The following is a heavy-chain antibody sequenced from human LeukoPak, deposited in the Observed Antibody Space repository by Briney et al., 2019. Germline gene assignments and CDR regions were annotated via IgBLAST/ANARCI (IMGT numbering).Heavy chain of an antibody. V-gene: IGHV1-18*01. D-gene: IGHD3-9*01. CDR3: ARAILTGYYRLLLNYYYYGMDV. CDR2: ISAYNGNT. J-gene: IGHJ6*02. CDR1: GGTFSSYA. Sequence: ASVTVSCKASGGTFSSYAISWVRQAPGQGLEWMGWISAYNGNTNYAQKLQGRVTVTTDTSTSTAYMELRSLRSDDTAVYYCARAILTGYYRLLLNYYYYGMDVWGQGTTVTVSS.